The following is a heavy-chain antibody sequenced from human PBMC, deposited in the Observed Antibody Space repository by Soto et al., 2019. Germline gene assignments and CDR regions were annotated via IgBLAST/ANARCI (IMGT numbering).Heavy chain of an antibody. Sequence: GGSLRLSCAASGFTFSSYSMNWVRQAPGKGLEWVSSISSSSSYIYYADSVKGRFTISRDNAKNSLYLQMNSLRAEDTAVYYCDPRGRGSYYFDYWGQGTLVTVS. CDR3: DPRGRGSYYFDY. D-gene: IGHD1-26*01. J-gene: IGHJ4*01. V-gene: IGHV3-21*01. CDR2: ISSSSSYI. CDR1: GFTFSSYS.